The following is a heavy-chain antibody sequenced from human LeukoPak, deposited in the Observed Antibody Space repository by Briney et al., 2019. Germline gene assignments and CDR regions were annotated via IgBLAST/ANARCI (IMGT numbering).Heavy chain of an antibody. CDR3: ARVEGIAAAGTYDY. Sequence: GGSLRLSCAASGFTFSSYSMNWVRQAPGKGLEWVSYISSSSSTIYYADSVKGRFTISRDNAKNSLYLQMNSLRAEDTAVYYCARVEGIAAAGTYDYWGQGTLVTVSS. CDR1: GFTFSSYS. D-gene: IGHD6-13*01. CDR2: ISSSSSTI. J-gene: IGHJ4*02. V-gene: IGHV3-48*01.